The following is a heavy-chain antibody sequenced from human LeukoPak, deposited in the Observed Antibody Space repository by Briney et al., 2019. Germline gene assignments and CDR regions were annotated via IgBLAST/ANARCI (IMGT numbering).Heavy chain of an antibody. CDR1: GFTFTDYT. CDR2: ISSTSGFI. J-gene: IGHJ4*02. CDR3: ARGHDFDY. V-gene: IGHV3-21*01. D-gene: IGHD3-3*01. Sequence: GRSRRLSAAASGFTFTDYTMNWVRHPPGRGREWVSSISSTSGFIYYADSVKGRLTTSRENAKNSLYLQMNRLRAEDTALYFCARGHDFDYWGQGTVVTVSS.